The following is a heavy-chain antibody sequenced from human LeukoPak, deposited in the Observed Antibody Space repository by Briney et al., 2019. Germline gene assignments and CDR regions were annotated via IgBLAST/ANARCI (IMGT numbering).Heavy chain of an antibody. CDR2: IYSGGET. CDR3: ARGSWTVSAGFY. Sequence: GGSLRLSYAASGFTVSTNHMTWVRQAPGKGLEWVSVIYSGGETSYADSLKGRFTVSTDTSRNILYLQMNSLRGDDTAVYFCARGSWTVSAGFYWGQGTLVSVSS. CDR1: GFTVSTNH. D-gene: IGHD3/OR15-3a*01. J-gene: IGHJ4*02. V-gene: IGHV3-53*01.